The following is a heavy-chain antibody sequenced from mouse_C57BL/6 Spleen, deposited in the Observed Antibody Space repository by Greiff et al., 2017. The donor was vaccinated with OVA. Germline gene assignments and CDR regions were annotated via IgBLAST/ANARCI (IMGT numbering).Heavy chain of an antibody. CDR2: INPNNGGT. J-gene: IGHJ3*01. D-gene: IGHD2-10*02. CDR3: VYDPWFAD. CDR1: GYTFTDYY. Sequence: EVQLQQSGPELVKPGASVKISCKASGYTFTDYYMNWVKQSHGKSLEWIGGINPNNGGTSYNQKFKGKATLTVDKSSSTAYMELRSRTSEDSAVYYCVYDPWFADWGQGTLVTVSA. V-gene: IGHV1-26*01.